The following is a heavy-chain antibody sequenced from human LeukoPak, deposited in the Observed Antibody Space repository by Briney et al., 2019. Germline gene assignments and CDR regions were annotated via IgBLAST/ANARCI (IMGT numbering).Heavy chain of an antibody. CDR2: IYYSGST. CDR1: GGSISSGDYY. J-gene: IGHJ4*02. D-gene: IGHD4-17*01. Sequence: SETLSLTCSVSGGSISSGDYYWSWIPQPPGKGLEWIGNIYYSGSTYYNPTLQSRVIISVDTSKTQFSLKLTSVTAADTAAYYCARALYSMTTVTTEYWFDYWCRGTLVTVSA. CDR3: ARALYSMTTVTTEYWFDY. V-gene: IGHV4-30-4*01.